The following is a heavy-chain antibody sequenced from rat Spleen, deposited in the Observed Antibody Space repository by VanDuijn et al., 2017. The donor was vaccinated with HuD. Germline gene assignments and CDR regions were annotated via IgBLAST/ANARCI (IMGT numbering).Heavy chain of an antibody. CDR3: ARRHYGYTDYFDY. CDR1: GFTFSNYG. CDR2: ISYEGSGT. Sequence: EVKLVESGGGLVQPGRSLKLSCAASGFTFSNYGMAWVRQAPTKGLEWVATISYEGSGTYYRDSVKGRFTNSRDNAKSTLSLQMDSLRSEDTATYYCARRHYGYTDYFDYWGQGVMVTVSS. V-gene: IGHV5-29*01. J-gene: IGHJ2*01. D-gene: IGHD1-9*01.